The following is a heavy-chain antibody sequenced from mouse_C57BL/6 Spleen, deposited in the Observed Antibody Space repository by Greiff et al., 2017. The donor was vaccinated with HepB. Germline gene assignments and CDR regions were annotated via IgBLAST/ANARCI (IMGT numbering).Heavy chain of an antibody. CDR2: ILPGGGST. Sequence: QVQLKESGAELMKPGASVKLSCTASGYTFTGYWIEWVKQRPGHGLEWIGEILPGGGSTNYNEKFKGKATFTADTSSNTACMQLSSLTTEDSALYYCARVGDYGLDYWGQGTTLTVSS. CDR1: GYTFTGYW. V-gene: IGHV1-9*01. J-gene: IGHJ2*01. D-gene: IGHD1-1*02. CDR3: ARVGDYGLDY.